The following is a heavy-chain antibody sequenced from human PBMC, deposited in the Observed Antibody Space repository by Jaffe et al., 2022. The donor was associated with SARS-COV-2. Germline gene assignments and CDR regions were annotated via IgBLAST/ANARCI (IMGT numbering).Heavy chain of an antibody. CDR1: GGSISSSSHY. V-gene: IGHV4-39*01. D-gene: IGHD4-17*01. CDR3: ARPPVDYGGLEVFDI. CDR2: LHYSGST. Sequence: QLQLQESGPGLVSPWETLSLTCTVSGGSISSSSHYWGWIRQPPGEGLEWIGSLHYSGSTYYSPSLKSRVTISVDTSNNQFSLKLNSVTAADTAMYYCARPPVDYGGLEVFDIWGQGTMVTVSS. J-gene: IGHJ3*02.